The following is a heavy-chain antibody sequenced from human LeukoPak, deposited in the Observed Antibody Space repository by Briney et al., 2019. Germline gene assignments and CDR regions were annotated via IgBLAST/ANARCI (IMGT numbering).Heavy chain of an antibody. CDR3: ARGSYGYIDQ. CDR2: IMRDGSEK. V-gene: IGHV3-7*03. Sequence: GGSLRLSCAASGFTFSASWVNWVRQAPGKGLEWVANIMRDGSEKYYVGSVKGRFTISRYNAKDSLYLQMNSLRAEDTAVYYCARGSYGYIDQWGQGLLVTVSS. D-gene: IGHD3-16*01. J-gene: IGHJ4*02. CDR1: GFTFSASW.